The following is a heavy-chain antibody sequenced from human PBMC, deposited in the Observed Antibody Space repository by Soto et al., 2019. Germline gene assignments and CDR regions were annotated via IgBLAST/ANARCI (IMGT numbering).Heavy chain of an antibody. Sequence: GASVKVSCKASGYTFTGYYMHWVRQAPGQGLEWMGWINPNSGGTNYAQKFQGRVTMTTDTSISTAYMELRSLRSDDTAVYYCARSVAGPRYFDYWGQGTLVTVSS. CDR3: ARSVAGPRYFDY. D-gene: IGHD6-19*01. CDR2: INPNSGGT. V-gene: IGHV1-2*02. J-gene: IGHJ4*02. CDR1: GYTFTGYY.